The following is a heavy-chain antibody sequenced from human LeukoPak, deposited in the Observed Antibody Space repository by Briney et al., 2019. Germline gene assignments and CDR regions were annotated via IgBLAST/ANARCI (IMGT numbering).Heavy chain of an antibody. V-gene: IGHV3-30-3*01. Sequence: GRSLRLSCAASGFTFSSYAMRWVRQAPGKGLEWVAVISYDGSNKYYADSVKGRFTISRDNSKNTLYLQMNSLRAEDTAVYYCARDDDDSSGYYYKPRFDAFDIWGQGTMVTVSS. CDR2: ISYDGSNK. J-gene: IGHJ3*02. CDR1: GFTFSSYA. CDR3: ARDDDDSSGYYYKPRFDAFDI. D-gene: IGHD3-22*01.